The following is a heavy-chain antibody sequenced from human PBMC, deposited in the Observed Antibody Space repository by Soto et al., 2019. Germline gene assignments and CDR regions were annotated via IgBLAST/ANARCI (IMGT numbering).Heavy chain of an antibody. Sequence: PGGSLRLSCAASGFTFSSYSMNWVRQAPGKGLEWVSSISSSSSYIYYADSVKGRFTISRDNAKNSLYLQMNSLRAEDTAVYYCARHYDSSGYGFDPWGQGTLVTVSS. CDR3: ARHYDSSGYGFDP. V-gene: IGHV3-21*01. D-gene: IGHD3-22*01. J-gene: IGHJ5*02. CDR2: ISSSSSYI. CDR1: GFTFSSYS.